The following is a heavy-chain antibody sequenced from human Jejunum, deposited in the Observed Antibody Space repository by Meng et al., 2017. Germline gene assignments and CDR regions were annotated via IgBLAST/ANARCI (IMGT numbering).Heavy chain of an antibody. CDR3: AKLTRS. Sequence: GGSLRLSCAASGFTFSSSTMSWVRQAPGKGLEWVSGISGSGGSTYYADSVKGRFTISRDNSKNTVYLQMNSLRAEDPAVYYCAKLTRSWGQGTLVTVSS. D-gene: IGHD3-3*01. CDR1: GFTFSSST. V-gene: IGHV3-23*01. CDR2: ISGSGGST. J-gene: IGHJ4*02.